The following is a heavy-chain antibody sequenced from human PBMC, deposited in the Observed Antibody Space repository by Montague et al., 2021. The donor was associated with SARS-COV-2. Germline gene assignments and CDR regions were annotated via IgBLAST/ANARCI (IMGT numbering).Heavy chain of an antibody. V-gene: IGHV4-34*01. D-gene: IGHD4-23*01. CDR2: INHSGTT. J-gene: IGHJ4*02. CDR1: GGSFSGYY. CDR3: ARWDPQTLTLIGLRGKSANDY. Sequence: SETLSLTCAVYGGSFSGYYWTWIRQSPGKGLEWIAEINHSGTTNYNFNPSLRSRVTISVDTSKSQFSLKSSSVTAADTGVYYCARWDPQTLTLIGLRGKSANDYWGQGTLVTVSS.